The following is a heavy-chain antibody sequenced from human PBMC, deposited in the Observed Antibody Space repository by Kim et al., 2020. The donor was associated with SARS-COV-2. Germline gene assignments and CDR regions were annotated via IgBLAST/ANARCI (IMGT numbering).Heavy chain of an antibody. Sequence: QKWQGRVTMTRGASTSTVYMELTSLRSEDTAVYYCARDGYSSYSRGAFDIWGQGTMVTVSS. V-gene: IGHV1-46*04. J-gene: IGHJ3*02. D-gene: IGHD6-13*01. CDR3: ARDGYSSYSRGAFDI.